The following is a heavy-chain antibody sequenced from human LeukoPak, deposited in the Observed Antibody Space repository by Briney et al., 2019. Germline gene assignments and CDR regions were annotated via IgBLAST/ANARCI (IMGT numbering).Heavy chain of an antibody. J-gene: IGHJ4*02. V-gene: IGHV4-4*02. D-gene: IGHD2-15*01. Sequence: MASETLSLTCTVSGGSISSSNWWSWVRQPPGKGLEWIGEIYHSGSTNYNPSLKSRVTISGDKSNNQFALKLSSVTAADTAVYYCARSDIVVARYFDYWGQGTLVTVSS. CDR1: GGSISSSNW. CDR3: ARSDIVVARYFDY. CDR2: IYHSGST.